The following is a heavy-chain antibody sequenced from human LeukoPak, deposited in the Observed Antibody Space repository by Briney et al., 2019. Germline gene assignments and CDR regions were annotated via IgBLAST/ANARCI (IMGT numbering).Heavy chain of an antibody. J-gene: IGHJ5*02. V-gene: IGHV7-4-1*02. CDR3: ARAKRIQVFNWFDP. Sequence: GASVKVSCKASGYTFTDYAMNWVRQAPGQGLEWMGWIHPGTGNPTYAQGFTGRFVFSLDTSVSTTYLQINNLQADDTAVYYCARAKRIQVFNWFDPWGQGTLVTVSS. CDR1: GYTFTDYA. CDR2: IHPGTGNP. D-gene: IGHD5-18*01.